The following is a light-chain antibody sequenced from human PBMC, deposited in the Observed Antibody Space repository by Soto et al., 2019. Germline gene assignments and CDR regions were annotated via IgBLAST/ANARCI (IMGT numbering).Light chain of an antibody. J-gene: IGKJ4*01. V-gene: IGKV3-15*01. Sequence: LLLTQSAATLSASPGESGTLSCWVSRSISNNVAWYQHKPGQAPKLLLYCASSRATGIPARFSASGSGTEFTLTISSLKSEDFAVYFCQQYNEWPPLTFGGGTKVEF. CDR3: QQYNEWPPLT. CDR1: RSISNN. CDR2: CAS.